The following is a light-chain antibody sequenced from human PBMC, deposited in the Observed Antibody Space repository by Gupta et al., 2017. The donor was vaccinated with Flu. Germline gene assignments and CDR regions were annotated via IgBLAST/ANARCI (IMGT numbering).Light chain of an antibody. CDR3: QQYKSYWT. CDR2: KAS. J-gene: IGKJ1*01. CDR1: QSISSW. V-gene: IGKV1-5*03. Sequence: IQMTQSPSTPSASVGDRVTITCRASQSISSWLAWYQQKPGKAPKLRIYKASSLESGVPSRVSGSGSGTEFTLTISSLQPDDFATYYCQQYKSYWTFGQGTKVEIK.